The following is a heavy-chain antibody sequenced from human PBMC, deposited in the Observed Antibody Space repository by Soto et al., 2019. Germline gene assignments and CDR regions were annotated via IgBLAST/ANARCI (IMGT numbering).Heavy chain of an antibody. Sequence: QVQLVESGGGVVQPGRSLRLSCAASGFTFSSYGMYWVRQAPGKGLEWVAVISYDGSNKYYADSVKGRFTISRDNSKNTLYLQMNSLRAEDTAVYYCAKGRSDYDFWSGYPYGMDVWGQGTTVTVSS. CDR3: AKGRSDYDFWSGYPYGMDV. J-gene: IGHJ6*02. D-gene: IGHD3-3*01. CDR2: ISYDGSNK. CDR1: GFTFSSYG. V-gene: IGHV3-30*18.